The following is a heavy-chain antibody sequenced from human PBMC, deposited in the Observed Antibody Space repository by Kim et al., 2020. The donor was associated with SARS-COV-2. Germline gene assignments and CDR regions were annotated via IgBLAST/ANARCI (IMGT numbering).Heavy chain of an antibody. V-gene: IGHV3-9*01. CDR2: ISWTGGSI. CDR1: GFTFDDYA. Sequence: GGSLRLSCAASGFTFDDYAMHWVRQAPGKGLEWVSGISWTGGSIEYSDSVKGRFTISRDNAKNSLYLQMNSLRGEDTALYYFTKDVTPAPQLFYFDLWG. J-gene: IGHJ4*01. D-gene: IGHD2-2*01. CDR3: TKDVTPAPQLFYFDL.